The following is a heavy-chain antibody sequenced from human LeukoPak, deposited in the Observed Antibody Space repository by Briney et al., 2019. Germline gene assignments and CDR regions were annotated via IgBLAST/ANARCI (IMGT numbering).Heavy chain of an antibody. CDR1: GGSISDYY. CDR3: ARWPIHLGYCSGSLCHKWFDP. CDR2: IHHSGTT. D-gene: IGHD2-15*01. J-gene: IGHJ5*02. V-gene: IGHV4-59*08. Sequence: SETLSLTCNVYGGSISDYYWNWIRQPPGKGLEWIGYIHHSGTTSSNPSLKSRVTILIDTSKNQFSLNLNSVTAADTAIYYCARWPIHLGYCSGSLCHKWFDPWGQGTLVTVSS.